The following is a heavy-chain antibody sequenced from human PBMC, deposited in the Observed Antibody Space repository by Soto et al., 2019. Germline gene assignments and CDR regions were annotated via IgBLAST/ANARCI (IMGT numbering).Heavy chain of an antibody. Sequence: SETLSLTCTVSGGSISSYYWSWIRQPPGKGLEWIGYIYYSGSTNYNPSLKSRVTISVDTSKNQFSLKLSSVTAADTAVYYCAREFGDSGYDYGAFDIWGQGTMVTVSS. V-gene: IGHV4-59*01. CDR2: IYYSGST. CDR1: GGSISSYY. D-gene: IGHD5-12*01. J-gene: IGHJ3*02. CDR3: AREFGDSGYDYGAFDI.